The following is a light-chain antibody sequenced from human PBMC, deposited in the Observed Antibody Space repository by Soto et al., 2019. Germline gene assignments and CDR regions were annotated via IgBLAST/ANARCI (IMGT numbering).Light chain of an antibody. Sequence: QPVLTQSPSASASLGASVKLTCTLSSGHSSYPIAWHQQQPEKGPRYLMKLNSDGSHSKGDGIPDRFSGSSSGAERYLTISSLQSEDEADYYCQTWGTGIHYVFGTGTKLTVL. CDR1: SGHSSYP. CDR3: QTWGTGIHYV. J-gene: IGLJ1*01. V-gene: IGLV4-69*01. CDR2: LNSDGSH.